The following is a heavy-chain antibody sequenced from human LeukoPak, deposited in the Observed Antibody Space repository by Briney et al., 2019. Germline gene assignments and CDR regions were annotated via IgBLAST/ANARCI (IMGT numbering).Heavy chain of an antibody. D-gene: IGHD2-2*02. Sequence: PSETLSLTCTVSGVSVSSGSYYWSWIRQPPGKGLEWIGYIYYSGSTNYNPSLKSRVTISVDTSKNQFSLKLSSVTAADTAVYYCARRYCSSTNCYRRNDILFDYWGQGTLVTVSS. CDR3: ARRYCSSTNCYRRNDILFDY. V-gene: IGHV4-61*01. CDR2: IYYSGST. CDR1: GVSVSSGSYY. J-gene: IGHJ4*02.